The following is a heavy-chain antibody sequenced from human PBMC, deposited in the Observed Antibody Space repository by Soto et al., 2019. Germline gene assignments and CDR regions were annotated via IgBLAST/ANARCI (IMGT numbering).Heavy chain of an antibody. CDR2: IIPIFSTT. Sequence: ASVKVSCKAPGGTFSNHAINWVRQAPGQGLEWMGRIIPIFSTTNYAQKFQGRVTMTADESTITAYLGLSSLKQDDTAVYYCAREQDLDVDKAMAYDYWGQGTLVTVSS. V-gene: IGHV1-69*13. D-gene: IGHD5-18*01. J-gene: IGHJ4*02. CDR1: GGTFSNHA. CDR3: AREQDLDVDKAMAYDY.